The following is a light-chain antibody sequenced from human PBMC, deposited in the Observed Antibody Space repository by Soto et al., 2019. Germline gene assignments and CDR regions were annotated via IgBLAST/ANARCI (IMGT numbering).Light chain of an antibody. V-gene: IGLV2-14*01. CDR3: NSYTTSYTLV. CDR1: SSDVGAYNY. CDR2: EVS. J-gene: IGLJ1*01. Sequence: QSALTQPASVSGSPGQSITISCTGTSSDVGAYNYVSWYQQHPGKAPKLMIYEVSNRPSGVSNRFSASKSDNTASLTISGLQAEDEADYYCNSYTTSYTLVFGTGTKVTVL.